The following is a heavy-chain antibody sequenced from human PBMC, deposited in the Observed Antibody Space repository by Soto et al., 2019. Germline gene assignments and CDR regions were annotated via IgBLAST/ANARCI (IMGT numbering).Heavy chain of an antibody. CDR1: GFTFSDHY. J-gene: IGHJ3*02. Sequence: EVQLVESGGGLVQPGGSLRLSCAASGFTFSDHYMHWVRQAPGKGLEWVGLIRNKAKTYTTEYAASVTGRFTISRDDSKNSLYLLMHSPKTEDAAVYYCTVYNSPKDAFDMWGQGTMVTVSS. V-gene: IGHV3-72*01. CDR3: TVYNSPKDAFDM. D-gene: IGHD1-1*01. CDR2: IRNKAKTYTT.